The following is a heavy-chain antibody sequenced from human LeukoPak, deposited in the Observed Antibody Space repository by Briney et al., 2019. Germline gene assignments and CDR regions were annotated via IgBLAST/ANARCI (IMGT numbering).Heavy chain of an antibody. J-gene: IGHJ4*02. CDR3: ATGSSGSVVGYFDY. CDR1: GYTLTELS. CDR2: FDPEDGET. Sequence: ASVNVSCKVSGYTLTELSMHWVRQPPGKGHEWEGGFDPEDGETIYAQKFQGRVTMTEDTSTDTAYMELSSLRSEDTAVYYCATGSSGSVVGYFDYWGQGTLVTVSS. V-gene: IGHV1-24*01. D-gene: IGHD1-26*01.